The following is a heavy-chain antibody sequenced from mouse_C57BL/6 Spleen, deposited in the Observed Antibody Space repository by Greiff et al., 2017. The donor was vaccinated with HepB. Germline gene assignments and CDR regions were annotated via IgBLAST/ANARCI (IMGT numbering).Heavy chain of an antibody. V-gene: IGHV1-4*01. Sequence: QVQLQQSGAELARPGASVKMSCKASGYTFTSYTMHWVKQRPGQGLEWIGYINPSSGYTKYNQKFKDKATLTADKSSSTAYMQLSSLTSEDSAVYYCARLATTLVADYWGQGTTLTVSS. CDR1: GYTFTSYT. CDR3: ARLATTLVADY. D-gene: IGHD1-1*01. CDR2: INPSSGYT. J-gene: IGHJ2*01.